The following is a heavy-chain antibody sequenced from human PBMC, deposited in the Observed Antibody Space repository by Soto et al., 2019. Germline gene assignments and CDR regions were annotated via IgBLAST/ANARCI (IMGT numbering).Heavy chain of an antibody. Sequence: QVQLVQSGAEVKKPGSSVKVSCKASGGTVSSYAISWVRQAPGQGLEWMGGIIPIFGTANYAQKFQGRVTITADESTSTACMELSSLGSEDTAVYYCARSKTWIQLWPYSGVSFDYWGQGTLVTVSS. V-gene: IGHV1-69*01. CDR3: ARSKTWIQLWPYSGVSFDY. CDR1: GGTVSSYA. D-gene: IGHD5-18*01. CDR2: IIPIFGTA. J-gene: IGHJ4*02.